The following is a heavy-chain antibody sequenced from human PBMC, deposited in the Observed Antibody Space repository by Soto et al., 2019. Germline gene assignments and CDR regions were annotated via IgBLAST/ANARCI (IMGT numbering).Heavy chain of an antibody. CDR2: IYYSGST. CDR1: CGSISSYY. J-gene: IGHJ3*02. CDR3: AIWGIIDI. D-gene: IGHD3-10*01. Sequence: SETLSLTCTVSCGSISSYYWSWIRQPPGKGLEWIGYIYYSGSTNYNPSLKSRVTISVDTSKNQFSLKLSSVTAADTAVYYCAIWGIIDIWGQGTMVTVSS. V-gene: IGHV4-59*08.